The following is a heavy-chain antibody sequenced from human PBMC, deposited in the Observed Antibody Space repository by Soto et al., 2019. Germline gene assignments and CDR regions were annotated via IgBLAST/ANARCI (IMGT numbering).Heavy chain of an antibody. CDR2: IIPILGIA. Sequence: QVQLVQSGAEVKKPGSSVKVSCKASGGTFSSYTISWVRQAPGQGLEWMGRIIPILGIANYAQKFQGRVTIXXEXSTXTAYMELSSLRSEDTAVYYCARDSGIAVAVNYFDYWGQGTLVTVSS. D-gene: IGHD6-19*01. CDR3: ARDSGIAVAVNYFDY. V-gene: IGHV1-69*08. CDR1: GGTFSSYT. J-gene: IGHJ4*02.